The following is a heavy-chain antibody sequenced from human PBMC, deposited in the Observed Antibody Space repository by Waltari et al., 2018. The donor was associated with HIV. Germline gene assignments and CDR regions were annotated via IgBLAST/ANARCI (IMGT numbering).Heavy chain of an antibody. V-gene: IGHV1-69*01. D-gene: IGHD3-10*01. CDR1: GGIFSSHR. CDR2: FIPIVGTP. Sequence: QVQLVQSGDALTKPGSSVTASRRASGGIFSSHRITWVRQAPGQGLGWMGGFIPIVGTPSYAQKFQGRVTITADESTGTAYMELRSLRSEDTAVYYCARRFTWNKSYYYYGLAVWGQGTTVTVSS. CDR3: ARRFTWNKSYYYYGLAV. J-gene: IGHJ6*02.